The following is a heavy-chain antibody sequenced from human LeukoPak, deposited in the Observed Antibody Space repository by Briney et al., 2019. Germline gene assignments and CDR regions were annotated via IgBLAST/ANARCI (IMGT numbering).Heavy chain of an antibody. D-gene: IGHD3-22*01. CDR2: ISSSSSYI. CDR1: GFTFSSYS. Sequence: GGSLRLSCAASGFTFSSYSMNWVRQAPGKGLEWVSSISSSSSYIYYADSVKGRFTISRDNAKNSLYLQMNSLRAEDTAVYYCAREPTTYYYDSSGYYALDYWGQGTLVTVSS. CDR3: AREPTTYYYDSSGYYALDY. J-gene: IGHJ4*02. V-gene: IGHV3-21*01.